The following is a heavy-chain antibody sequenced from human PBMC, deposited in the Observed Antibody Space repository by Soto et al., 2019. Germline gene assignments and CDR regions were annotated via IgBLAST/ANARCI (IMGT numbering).Heavy chain of an antibody. D-gene: IGHD4-17*01. J-gene: IGHJ5*02. Sequence: QVQLQESGPGLVKPSQTLSLTCTVSGGSISSGGYYWSWIRQHPGKGLEWIGYIYYSGSTYYNPSLTSRVTISVDTSKNQFSLKLSSVTAADTAVYYCARYPDYGEYNWFDPWGQGTLVTVSS. CDR1: GGSISSGGYY. CDR2: IYYSGST. CDR3: ARYPDYGEYNWFDP. V-gene: IGHV4-31*03.